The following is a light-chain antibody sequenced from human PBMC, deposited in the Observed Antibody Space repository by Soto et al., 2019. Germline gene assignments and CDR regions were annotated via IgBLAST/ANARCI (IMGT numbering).Light chain of an antibody. V-gene: IGKV3-15*01. CDR3: QQYNSWPRT. CDR1: QSVFDN. Sequence: EVVMTQSPAILSVFPGERATLSCMASQSVFDNLAWYQQKPGQAPRLLMYGTSTRATGIPARFSGSGSGAEFTLTISSLQSEDFAVYYCQQYNSWPRTFGRGTKVEIK. CDR2: GTS. J-gene: IGKJ1*01.